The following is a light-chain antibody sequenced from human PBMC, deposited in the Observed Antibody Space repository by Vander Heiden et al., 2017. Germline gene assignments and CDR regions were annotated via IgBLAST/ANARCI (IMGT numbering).Light chain of an antibody. J-gene: IGKJ1*01. Sequence: AIQMTQSPSSLSASVGDRVTITCRASPDIGNDLSWYQQKPGKAPKVLISVGSSLQGRVPSRFSGSGFGTDFTLTITSLQPEDFATYYCLQDHVFPWTLGQGTKVEVK. CDR2: VGS. CDR1: PDIGND. V-gene: IGKV1-6*01. CDR3: LQDHVFPWT.